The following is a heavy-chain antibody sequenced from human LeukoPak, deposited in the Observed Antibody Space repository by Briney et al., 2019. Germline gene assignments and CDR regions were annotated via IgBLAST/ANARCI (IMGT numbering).Heavy chain of an antibody. CDR1: GLTFSSYS. CDR3: AKDAAGPEY. D-gene: IGHD6-13*01. Sequence: GGSLRLSCVASGLTFSSYSMSWVRQAPGKGLEWVSGISDSGGDTWYPDSVKGRFTISRDNSKNTLFLQMNSLRVEDTAIYYCAKDAAGPEYWGQGSRVTVSS. V-gene: IGHV3-23*01. CDR2: ISDSGGDT. J-gene: IGHJ4*02.